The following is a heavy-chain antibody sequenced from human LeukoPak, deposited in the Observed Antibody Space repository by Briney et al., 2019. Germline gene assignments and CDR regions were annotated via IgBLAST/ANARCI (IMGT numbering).Heavy chain of an antibody. V-gene: IGHV1-69*13. CDR1: GGTFSSSA. D-gene: IGHD3-22*01. CDR2: IIPIFGTV. Sequence: ASVKVSCKASGGTFSSSAISWVRQAPGQGLEWMGGIIPIFGTVNYAQKFQGRVTITADESTSTAYMELSSLRSEDTAVYYCARERGYYDSSGYHPKNFDYWGQGTLVTVSS. J-gene: IGHJ4*02. CDR3: ARERGYYDSSGYHPKNFDY.